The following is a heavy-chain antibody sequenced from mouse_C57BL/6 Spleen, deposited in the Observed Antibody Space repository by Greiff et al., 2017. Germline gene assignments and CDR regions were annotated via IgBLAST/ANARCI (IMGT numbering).Heavy chain of an antibody. CDR2: IDPSDSYT. J-gene: IGHJ2*01. CDR3: TRLTVYDFDY. V-gene: IGHV1-50*01. D-gene: IGHD1-1*01. CDR1: GYTFTSYW. Sequence: QVQLQQPGAELVKPGASVKLSCKASGYTFTSYWMQWVKQRPGQGLEWIGEIDPSDSYTNYNQKFKGKATLTVDTSSSTAYMQLSSLTSEDSAVYYCTRLTVYDFDYWGQGTTLTVSS.